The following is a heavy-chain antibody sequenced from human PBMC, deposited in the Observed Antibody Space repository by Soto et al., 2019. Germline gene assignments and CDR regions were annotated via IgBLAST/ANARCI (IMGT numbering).Heavy chain of an antibody. D-gene: IGHD6-19*01. CDR2: INTENGNT. Sequence: ASGKVSFKASGSTFITYAMHWVRQAPGQRLQWMGWINTENGNTKYAQKLQGRDTITRDRSTRTAYMELSSLRSDDTAVYYCATVHCGSGWLKAAFDIWGQGTMVTVSS. CDR1: GSTFITYA. J-gene: IGHJ3*02. V-gene: IGHV1-3*04. CDR3: ATVHCGSGWLKAAFDI.